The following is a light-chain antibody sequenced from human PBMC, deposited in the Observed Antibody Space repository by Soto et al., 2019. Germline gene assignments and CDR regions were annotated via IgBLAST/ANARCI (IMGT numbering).Light chain of an antibody. V-gene: IGKV3-20*01. J-gene: IGKJ3*01. CDR2: AAS. Sequence: EIVLTQSPGTLSLSPGERATLSCRASQSVSVNSLAWYQQKGGQAPRLLIYAASTRATGVPDRFSGTGSGTDFALTFSRLETDDSAVYYCQQYGSSPFTFGPGTKVDIK. CDR1: QSVSVNS. CDR3: QQYGSSPFT.